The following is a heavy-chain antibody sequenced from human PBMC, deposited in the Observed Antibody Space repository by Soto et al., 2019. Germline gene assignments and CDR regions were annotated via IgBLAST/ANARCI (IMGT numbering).Heavy chain of an antibody. CDR3: ARCVGGTYDFWSGYSGYYNYMDV. J-gene: IGHJ6*03. D-gene: IGHD3-3*01. V-gene: IGHV4-34*01. CDR1: GGSFSGYY. CDR2: INHSGST. Sequence: QVQLQQWGAGLLKPSETLSLTCAVYGGSFSGYYWSWIRQPPGKGLEWIGEINHSGSTNYNPSLKRLVTISVDTSKNQFSLKLSSVTAADTAVYFCARCVGGTYDFWSGYSGYYNYMDVWGKGPPVTVSS.